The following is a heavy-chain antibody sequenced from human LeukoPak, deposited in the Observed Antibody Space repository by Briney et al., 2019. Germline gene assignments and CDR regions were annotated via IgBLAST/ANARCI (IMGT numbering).Heavy chain of an antibody. CDR3: ARDGGFGYSYGYYYYGMDV. V-gene: IGHV3-66*01. J-gene: IGHJ6*02. Sequence: GGSLRLSCAASGFTVSSNYMSWVRQAPGKGLEWVSVIYSGGSTYYADSVKGRFTISRDNSKNTLYLQMNSPRAEDTAVYYCARDGGFGYSYGYYYYGMDVWGQGTTVTVSS. CDR2: IYSGGST. CDR1: GFTVSSNY. D-gene: IGHD5-18*01.